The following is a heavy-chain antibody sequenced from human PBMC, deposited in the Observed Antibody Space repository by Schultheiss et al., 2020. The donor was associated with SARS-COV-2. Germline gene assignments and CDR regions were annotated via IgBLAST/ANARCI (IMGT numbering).Heavy chain of an antibody. D-gene: IGHD1-14*01. CDR1: GFTFSSYS. V-gene: IGHV3-30*03. CDR2: ISYDGSNK. J-gene: IGHJ6*03. Sequence: GGSLRLSCAASGFTFSSYSMHWVRQAPGKGLEWVAVISYDGSNKYYADSVKGRFTISRDNAKNSLYLQMNSLRAEDTAVYYCARDSPHYRIYGSDYYYMDVWGKGTTVTVSS. CDR3: ARDSPHYRIYGSDYYYMDV.